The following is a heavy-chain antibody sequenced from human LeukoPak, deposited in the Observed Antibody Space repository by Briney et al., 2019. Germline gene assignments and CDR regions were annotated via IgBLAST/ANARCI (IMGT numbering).Heavy chain of an antibody. D-gene: IGHD4-17*01. CDR1: GGTLSSYA. Sequence: GSSVKVSCKASGGTLSSYAISWVRQAPGQGLEWMGGIIPIFGTANYAQKFQGRVTITTDESTSTAYMELSSLRSEDTAVYYCARDRTTVTTGSWFDPWGQGTLVTVSS. V-gene: IGHV1-69*05. CDR2: IIPIFGTA. CDR3: ARDRTTVTTGSWFDP. J-gene: IGHJ5*02.